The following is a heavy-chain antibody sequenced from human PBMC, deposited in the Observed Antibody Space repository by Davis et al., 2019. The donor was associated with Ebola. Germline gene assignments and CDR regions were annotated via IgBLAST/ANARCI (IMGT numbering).Heavy chain of an antibody. Sequence: ASVKVSCKASGYTFTSYGISWVRQAPGQGLEWMGWISAYNGNTNYAQKLQGRVTMTTDTSTSTAYMELRSLRSDDTAVYYCARDWKTGSTFHYYYGMDVWGQGTTVTVSS. V-gene: IGHV1-18*01. D-gene: IGHD1/OR15-1a*01. CDR3: ARDWKTGSTFHYYYGMDV. CDR2: ISAYNGNT. J-gene: IGHJ6*02. CDR1: GYTFTSYG.